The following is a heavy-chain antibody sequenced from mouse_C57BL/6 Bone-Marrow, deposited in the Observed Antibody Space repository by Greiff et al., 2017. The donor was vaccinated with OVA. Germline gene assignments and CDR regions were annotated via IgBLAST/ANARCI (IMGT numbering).Heavy chain of an antibody. CDR1: GYTFTSYG. CDR2: IYPRSGNT. CDR3: ARGPNWDEDAY. D-gene: IGHD4-1*01. J-gene: IGHJ3*01. V-gene: IGHV1-81*01. Sequence: VQRVESGAELARPGASVKLSCKASGYTFTSYGISWVKQRTGQGLEWIGEIYPRSGNTYYNEKFKGKATLTADKSSSTAYMELRSLTSEDSAVYFCARGPNWDEDAYWGQGTLVTVSA.